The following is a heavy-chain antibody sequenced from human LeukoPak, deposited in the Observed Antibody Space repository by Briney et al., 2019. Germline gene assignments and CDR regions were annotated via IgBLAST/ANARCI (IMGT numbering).Heavy chain of an antibody. CDR2: GST. J-gene: IGHJ4*02. CDR1: GASISNDY. V-gene: IGHV4-39*01. CDR3: GRHAAFAPFDL. Sequence: SETLSLTCTISGASISNDYWGWVRQPPGKGLQWIASGSTYYSSSFESRVTMSIDTSKNQFSLRLASLTAADTAVYYCGRHAAFAPFDLWGQGSLVTVSS.